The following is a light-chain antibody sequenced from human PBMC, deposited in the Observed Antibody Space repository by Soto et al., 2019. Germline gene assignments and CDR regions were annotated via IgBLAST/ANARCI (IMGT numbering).Light chain of an antibody. CDR2: GAS. J-gene: IGKJ1*01. CDR3: QQYGSSPRT. V-gene: IGKV3-20*01. Sequence: EIVLTQSPGTLSLSRGERATLSCRASQSVSSSSLAWYQQKPGQAPRLLMYGASSRATGIPDRFSGSGSGTDFTLTISRLEPEDFAVYYCQQYGSSPRTFGQGTKVDIK. CDR1: QSVSSSS.